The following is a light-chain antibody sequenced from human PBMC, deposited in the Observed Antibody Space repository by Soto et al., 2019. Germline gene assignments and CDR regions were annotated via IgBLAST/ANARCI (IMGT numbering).Light chain of an antibody. J-gene: IGKJ4*01. V-gene: IGKV1-9*01. Sequence: IQLTQSPSSLSASVGDRVTITCRASQGISSYLAWYQQKPGKAPKLLIYAASTLQSGVPSRLSGSGSGTDFTLTISSLQPEDFATYYCQQLNSYPLTFGGGTKAEIK. CDR1: QGISSY. CDR3: QQLNSYPLT. CDR2: AAS.